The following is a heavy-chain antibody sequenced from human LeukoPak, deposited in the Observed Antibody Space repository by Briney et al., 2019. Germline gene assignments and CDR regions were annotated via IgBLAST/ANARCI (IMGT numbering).Heavy chain of an antibody. J-gene: IGHJ4*02. D-gene: IGHD4-17*01. CDR3: ARDYGDYELDY. Sequence: PGGSLRLSCAASGFTFSSYEMNWVRQAPGKGLEWVSYISSSGSTIYYAGSVKGRFTISRDNAKNSLYLQMNSLRAEDTAVYYCARDYGDYELDYWGQGTLVTVSS. CDR1: GFTFSSYE. CDR2: ISSSGSTI. V-gene: IGHV3-48*03.